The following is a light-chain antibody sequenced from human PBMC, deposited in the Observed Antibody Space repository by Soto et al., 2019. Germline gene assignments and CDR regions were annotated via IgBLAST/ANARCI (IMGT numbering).Light chain of an antibody. Sequence: DIQMTQSPSTLYASVGDRVTITCRASHSINSWLAWYQQKPGKAPNLLIFDASRLESGVPSRFSGSGSGTEFTLTITSLQPDDFATYYCQQYNTYRTFGQGTKVEIK. V-gene: IGKV1-5*01. CDR1: HSINSW. CDR3: QQYNTYRT. CDR2: DAS. J-gene: IGKJ1*01.